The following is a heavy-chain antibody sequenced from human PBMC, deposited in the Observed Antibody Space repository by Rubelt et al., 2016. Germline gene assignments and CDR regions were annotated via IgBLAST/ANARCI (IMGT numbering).Heavy chain of an antibody. D-gene: IGHD3-3*01. V-gene: IGHV4-4*07. CDR3: ARGRFLEWLPPDY. J-gene: IGHJ4*02. Sequence: SWIRQPAGKGLEWIGRIYTSGSTNYNPSLKSRVTMSVDTSKNQFSLKLSSVTAADTAVYYCARGRFLEWLPPDYWGQGTLVTVSS. CDR2: IYTSGST.